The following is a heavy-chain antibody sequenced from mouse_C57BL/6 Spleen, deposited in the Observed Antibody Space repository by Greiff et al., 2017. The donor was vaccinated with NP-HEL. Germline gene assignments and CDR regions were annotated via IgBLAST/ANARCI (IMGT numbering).Heavy chain of an antibody. V-gene: IGHV1-15*01. Sequence: VQRVESGAELVRPGASVTLSCKASGYTFTDYEMHWVKQTPVHGLEWIGAIDPETGGTAYNQKFKGKAILTADKSSSTAYMELRSLTSEDSAVYYCTRWDYGSSYRYFDVWGTGTTVTVSS. CDR3: TRWDYGSSYRYFDV. D-gene: IGHD1-1*01. J-gene: IGHJ1*03. CDR2: IDPETGGT. CDR1: GYTFTDYE.